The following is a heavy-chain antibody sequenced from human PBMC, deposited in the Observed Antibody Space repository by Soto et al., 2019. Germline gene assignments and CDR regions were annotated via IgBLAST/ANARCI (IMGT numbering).Heavy chain of an antibody. J-gene: IGHJ4*02. CDR3: AREVYYDSSGYALPY. CDR1: GYTFTGYY. V-gene: IGHV1-2*04. D-gene: IGHD3-22*01. CDR2: INPNSGGT. Sequence: ASVKVSCKASGYTFTGYYMHWVRQAPGQGLEWMGWINPNSGGTNYAQKFQGWVTMTRDTSISTAYMELSRLRSDDTAVYYCAREVYYDSSGYALPYWGQGTLVTVSS.